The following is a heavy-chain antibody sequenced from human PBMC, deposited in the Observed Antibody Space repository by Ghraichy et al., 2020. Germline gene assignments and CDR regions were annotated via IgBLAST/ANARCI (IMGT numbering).Heavy chain of an antibody. CDR1: GGSISSSSYY. J-gene: IGHJ4*02. Sequence: SETLSLTCTVSGGSISSSSYYWGWIRQPPGKGLEWIGSIYYSGSTYYNPSLKSRVTISVDTSKNQFSLKLSSVTAADTAVYYCARHQQLAPVNYFDYWGQGTLVTVSS. D-gene: IGHD6-13*01. V-gene: IGHV4-39*01. CDR3: ARHQQLAPVNYFDY. CDR2: IYYSGST.